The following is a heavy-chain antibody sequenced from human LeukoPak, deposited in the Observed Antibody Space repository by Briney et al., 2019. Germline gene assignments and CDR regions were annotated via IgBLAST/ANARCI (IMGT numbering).Heavy chain of an antibody. CDR2: ISSSGSTI. CDR3: ASPLVDTAMVY. V-gene: IGHV3-11*04. J-gene: IGHJ4*02. Sequence: PGGSLRLSCAASGFTFSNAWMHWVRQAPGKGLEWVSYISSSGSTIYYADSVKGRFTISRDNAKNSLYLQMNSLRAEDTAVYYCASPLVDTAMVYWGQGTLVTVSS. D-gene: IGHD5-18*01. CDR1: GFTFSNAW.